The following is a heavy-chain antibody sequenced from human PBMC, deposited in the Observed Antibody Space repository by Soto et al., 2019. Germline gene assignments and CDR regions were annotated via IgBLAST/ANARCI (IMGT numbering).Heavy chain of an antibody. D-gene: IGHD1-7*01. Sequence: QVQLQESGPGLVKPSQTLSLTCAISGDSVSSNSAAWNWIRLSPSRGLEWLARTYYRSRWYNDYAVSVRSRINVNPDTSKNQFSLQLTSVTPEDTAVYYCAGTTSHQWYYMDVWGKGTTVTVSS. V-gene: IGHV6-1*01. CDR2: TYYRSRWYN. CDR1: GDSVSSNSAA. CDR3: AGTTSHQWYYMDV. J-gene: IGHJ6*03.